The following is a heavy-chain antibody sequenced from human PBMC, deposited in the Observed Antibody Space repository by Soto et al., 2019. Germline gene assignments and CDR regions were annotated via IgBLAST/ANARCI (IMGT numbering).Heavy chain of an antibody. CDR2: ITPSSNYI. CDR1: GFTFSSYT. J-gene: IGHJ4*02. Sequence: PGGSLRLSCAASGFTFSSYTMNWVRQAPGKGLEWVSSITPSSNYIYYADSVKGRFAISRDNAKNSLYLQMNSLRDEDTAVYYCHCSSFVWGQGALVNVSS. D-gene: IGHD6-6*01. V-gene: IGHV3-21*06. CDR3: HCSSFV.